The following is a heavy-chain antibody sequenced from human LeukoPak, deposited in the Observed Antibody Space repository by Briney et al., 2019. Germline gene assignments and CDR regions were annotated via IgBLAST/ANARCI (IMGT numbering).Heavy chain of an antibody. CDR1: GGSISSYY. D-gene: IGHD6-19*01. J-gene: IGHJ5*02. CDR2: IYYSGST. V-gene: IGHV4-59*01. CDR3: AREYIAVAGTWFDP. Sequence: SETLSLTCTVSGGSISSYYWSWIRQPPGKGLEWVGYIYYSGSTNYNPSLKSRVTISVDTSKNQFSLKLSSVTAADAAVYYCAREYIAVAGTWFDPWGQGTLVTVSS.